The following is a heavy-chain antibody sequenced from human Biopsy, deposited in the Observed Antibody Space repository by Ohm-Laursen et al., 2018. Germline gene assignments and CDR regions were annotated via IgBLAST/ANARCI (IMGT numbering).Heavy chain of an antibody. J-gene: IGHJ4*02. CDR3: ARIAAAGWDDY. V-gene: IGHV1-18*01. CDR2: ISGYNGNT. Sequence: ASVKVSCKASGYKFTSYGMSWVRQAPGQGFEWMGRISGYNGNTNYAQKFQGRITMTIDAATSTGYMELRSLKSDDTAVYYCARIAAAGWDDYWGQGTLVTVSS. D-gene: IGHD6-25*01. CDR1: GYKFTSYG.